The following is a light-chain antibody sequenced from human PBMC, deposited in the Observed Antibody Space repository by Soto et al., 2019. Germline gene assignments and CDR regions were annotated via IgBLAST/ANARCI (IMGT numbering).Light chain of an antibody. CDR1: SSNIGSNT. CDR2: SNN. CDR3: AAWDDSLNGYV. Sequence: QSVLTQPPSASGTPGQRVTISCSGSSSNIGSNTVNWYQQLPGTAPKLLIYSNNQRPSGVHDRFSGSKSGTSASLAISWLQSEDEADYYCAAWDDSLNGYVFGTGTKVTVL. V-gene: IGLV1-44*01. J-gene: IGLJ1*01.